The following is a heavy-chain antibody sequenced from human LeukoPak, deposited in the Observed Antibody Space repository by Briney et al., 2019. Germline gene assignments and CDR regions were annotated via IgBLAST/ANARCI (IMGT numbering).Heavy chain of an antibody. Sequence: SVKVSCKASGGTFNTYTITWVRQAPGQGLEWMGGIIPLFGTANFAQGFQGRVTLTTDESTSTAYMELSSLISEDTAIYYCARVDRYHFYLDVWGKGTTVTVSS. CDR1: GGTFNTYT. CDR3: ARVDRYHFYLDV. CDR2: IIPLFGTA. J-gene: IGHJ6*03. V-gene: IGHV1-69*05.